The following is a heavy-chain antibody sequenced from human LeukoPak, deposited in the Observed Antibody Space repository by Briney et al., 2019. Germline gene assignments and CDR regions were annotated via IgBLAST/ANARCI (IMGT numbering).Heavy chain of an antibody. V-gene: IGHV1-2*06. J-gene: IGHJ3*02. CDR3: ARVKAVAGTRGAFDI. D-gene: IGHD6-19*01. CDR2: INPNSGGT. CDR1: GYTFTGYY. Sequence: ASVKVSCKASGYTFTGYYMHWVRQAPGQGLEWMGRINPNSGGTNYAQKFQGRVTMTRGTSISTAYMELSRLRSDDTAVYYCARVKAVAGTRGAFDIWGQGTMVTVSS.